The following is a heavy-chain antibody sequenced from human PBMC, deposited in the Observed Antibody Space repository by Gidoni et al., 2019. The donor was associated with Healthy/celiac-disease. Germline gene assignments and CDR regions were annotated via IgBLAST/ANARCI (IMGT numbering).Heavy chain of an antibody. CDR3: ARGATVTTMDAQFIDY. J-gene: IGHJ4*02. CDR2: ISSSSSTI. Sequence: EVQLVESGGGLVQPGGSLRLSCADSGFTFSSYSMNWVRQAPGKGLEWVSYISSSSSTIYYADSVKGRFTISRDNAKNSLYLQMNSLRAEDTAVYYCARGATVTTMDAQFIDYWGQGTLVTVSS. CDR1: GFTFSSYS. V-gene: IGHV3-48*01. D-gene: IGHD4-17*01.